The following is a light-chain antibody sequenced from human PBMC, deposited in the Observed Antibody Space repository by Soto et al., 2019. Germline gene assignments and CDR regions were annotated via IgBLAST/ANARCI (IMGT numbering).Light chain of an antibody. CDR2: EVS. J-gene: IGLJ1*01. CDR1: SSDVNDYNY. V-gene: IGLV2-14*01. Sequence: QSALTQPASVSGSPGQSSTISCTGTSSDVNDYNYDSWYQQHPGKAPKLMIYEVSNRPSGVSDRFSGSKSGNTASLTISGLQAADEADYYCSSKRTTASLVFGTGTKVTVL. CDR3: SSKRTTASLV.